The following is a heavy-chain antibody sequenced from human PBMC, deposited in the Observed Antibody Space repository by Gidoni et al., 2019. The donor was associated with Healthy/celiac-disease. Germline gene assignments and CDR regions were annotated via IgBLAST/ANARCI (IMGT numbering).Heavy chain of an antibody. V-gene: IGHV4-39*01. CDR3: ARHVGGPKTYYYDSSGYFLFDY. J-gene: IGHJ4*02. CDR1: GGSISRSRYY. D-gene: IGHD3-22*01. CDR2: IYYSGRT. Sequence: QLQLQESGPGLVKPSATLSLPCTVSGGSISRSRYYWGWIRQPPGKGLEWIGSIYYSGRTYYNPSLKSRVTISVDTSKNQFSLKLSSVTAADTAVYYCARHVGGPKTYYYDSSGYFLFDYWGQGTLVTVSS.